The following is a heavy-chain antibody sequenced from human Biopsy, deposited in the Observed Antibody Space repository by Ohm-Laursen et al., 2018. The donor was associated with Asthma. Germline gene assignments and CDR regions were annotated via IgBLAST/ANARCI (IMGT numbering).Heavy chain of an antibody. CDR2: ISYSGTT. J-gene: IGHJ4*02. CDR1: YGSITSGGYY. D-gene: IGHD3-22*01. Sequence: TLSLTCTVSYGSITSGGYYWTWIRQHPGKGLEWIGYISYSGTTFYHPSLKSRLIISLDTSKNQFSLKLSSVTAADTAVYYCARAQDYYDSRGYYRSFDYWGQGTLVTVSS. V-gene: IGHV4-31*03. CDR3: ARAQDYYDSRGYYRSFDY.